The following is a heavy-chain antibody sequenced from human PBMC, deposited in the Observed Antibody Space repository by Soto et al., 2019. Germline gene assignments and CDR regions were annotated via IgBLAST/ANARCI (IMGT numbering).Heavy chain of an antibody. CDR1: GYTFSGFY. CDR3: AWGLRYLHMYNWFDS. D-gene: IGHD3-9*01. Sequence: QVQLVQSGAEVKKPGASVKVSCRTSGYTFSGFYIHWVRQAPGQGLESMGWIYPDSGGTDYAQKFQGRVTMTRDTSISTVYMELSRLRSDDTAVYYCAWGLRYLHMYNWFDSWGQGTLVTVSS. CDR2: IYPDSGGT. V-gene: IGHV1-2*02. J-gene: IGHJ5*01.